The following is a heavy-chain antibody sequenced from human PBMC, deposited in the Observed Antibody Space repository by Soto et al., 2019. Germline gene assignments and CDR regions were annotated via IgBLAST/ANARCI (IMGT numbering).Heavy chain of an antibody. V-gene: IGHV4-59*01. CDR3: ARHIGGTTRDS. D-gene: IGHD1-7*01. CDR1: GGSISGYI. CDR2: IPYSGST. Sequence: QVQLQESGPGLVKPSETLSLTCTVSGGSISGYIWSWIRQPPGKGLEWIGYIPYSGSTNYHPSLKGRVTISIDTSKNQFSLKLSALTAADTAVYYCARHIGGTTRDSWGQGTLVAVSS. J-gene: IGHJ4*02.